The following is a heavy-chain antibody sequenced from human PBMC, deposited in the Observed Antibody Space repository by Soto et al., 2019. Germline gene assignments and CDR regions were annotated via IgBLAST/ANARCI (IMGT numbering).Heavy chain of an antibody. CDR3: ARMQGYCSGGSCSAHAFDI. J-gene: IGHJ3*02. V-gene: IGHV3-33*01. Sequence: QVQLVESGGGVVQPGRSLRLSCAASGFTFSSYGTHWVRQAPGKGLEWVAVIWYDGSNKYYADSVKGRFTISRDNSKNTLYLQMNSLRAEDTAVYYCARMQGYCSGGSCSAHAFDIWGQGTMVTVSS. CDR2: IWYDGSNK. CDR1: GFTFSSYG. D-gene: IGHD2-15*01.